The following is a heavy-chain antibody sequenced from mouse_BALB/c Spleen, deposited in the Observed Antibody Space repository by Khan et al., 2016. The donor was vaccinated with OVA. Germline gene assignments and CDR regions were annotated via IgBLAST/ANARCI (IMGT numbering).Heavy chain of an antibody. V-gene: IGHV2-3*01. CDR1: GFSLTTYG. CDR3: AKWGDVYAVDS. J-gene: IGHJ4*01. Sequence: QVQLKQSGPGLVAPSQSLSITCTVSGFSLTTYGVNWVRQPPGKGLEWLGVIWGDGSTNYHSVLISRLSISKDNSKSQVFLKLNSLQTDDTATYYCAKWGDVYAVDSWGQRTSVTVSS. D-gene: IGHD2-13*01. CDR2: IWGDGST.